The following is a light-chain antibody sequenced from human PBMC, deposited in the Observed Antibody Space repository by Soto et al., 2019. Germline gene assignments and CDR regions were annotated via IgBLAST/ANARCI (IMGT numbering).Light chain of an antibody. CDR1: QSVLYSSNNKNY. Sequence: DIVMTQSPDSLAVSLGERATINCKSSQSVLYSSNNKNYLAWYQQKPGQPPKLLIYWASTRESGVPDRFSGSGSGKDFTLTISSLQAEDVAVYSCQQYYSTPPITFGGGTKVEIK. CDR2: WAS. V-gene: IGKV4-1*01. CDR3: QQYYSTPPIT. J-gene: IGKJ4*01.